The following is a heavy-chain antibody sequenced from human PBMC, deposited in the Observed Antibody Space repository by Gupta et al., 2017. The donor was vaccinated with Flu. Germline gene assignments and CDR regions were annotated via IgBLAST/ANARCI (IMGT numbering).Heavy chain of an antibody. CDR3: ARQKYNMGMAAAGQRGFDY. J-gene: IGHJ4*02. Sequence: QVQLVQSGAEVIKSGASVKVSCKASGCTFTGYYIHWVRQAPGQGLEWMGWINPNSEATNYAQNFQGRVTMTRDTSITTAYMELTRLRSGDTAVYYCARQKYNMGMAAAGQRGFDYWGQGALVTVSS. V-gene: IGHV1-2*02. CDR1: GCTFTGYY. CDR2: INPNSEAT. D-gene: IGHD6-13*01.